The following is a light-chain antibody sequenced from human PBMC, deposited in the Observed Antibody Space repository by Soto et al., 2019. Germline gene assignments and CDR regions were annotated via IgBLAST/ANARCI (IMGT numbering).Light chain of an antibody. CDR2: GAS. J-gene: IGKJ2*01. V-gene: IGKV3-20*01. CDR3: PQYGSSPQYT. Sequence: EIVLTQSPGTLSLSPGERATLSCRASQSVSSNYLAWYQQKPGQAPRLLIYGASSRATGIPDRFSGSGSGTDFTLTISRLEPEDFAVYYCPQYGSSPQYTFGQGTKLEIK. CDR1: QSVSSNY.